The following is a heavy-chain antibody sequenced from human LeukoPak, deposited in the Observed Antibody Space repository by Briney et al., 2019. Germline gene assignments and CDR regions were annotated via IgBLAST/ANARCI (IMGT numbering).Heavy chain of an antibody. Sequence: SETLSLTCTVSGGSISSYYWSWIRQPPGKGLEWIGYIYYSGSTNYNPSLKSRVTISVDTSKNQFSLKLSSVTAADTAVYYCAREMYSSGSYYFDYWGQGTLVTVSS. V-gene: IGHV4-59*12. CDR2: IYYSGST. D-gene: IGHD6-19*01. CDR3: AREMYSSGSYYFDY. CDR1: GGSISSYY. J-gene: IGHJ4*02.